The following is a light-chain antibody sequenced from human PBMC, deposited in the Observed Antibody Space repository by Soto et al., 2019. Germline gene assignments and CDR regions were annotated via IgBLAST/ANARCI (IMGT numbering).Light chain of an antibody. V-gene: IGLV2-14*01. CDR2: EVT. CDR3: SSKTSSGTLYV. Sequence: LTQPASVSGYPGQSITISCTGTSSDVGASKYVSWYQQHPGEAPKLILYEVTYRPSGVSNRFSGAKSGNTASLTVSGLRAEDEADYYCSSKTSSGTLYVFGAGTKVTVL. J-gene: IGLJ1*01. CDR1: SSDVGASKY.